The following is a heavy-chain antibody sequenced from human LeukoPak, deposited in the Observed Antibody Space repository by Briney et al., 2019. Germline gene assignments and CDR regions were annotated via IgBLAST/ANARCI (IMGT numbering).Heavy chain of an antibody. CDR2: ISWDGGST. CDR1: GFTFDDYA. Sequence: GGSLRLSCAASGFTFDDYAMHWVRQAPGKGLEWVSLISWDGGSTYYADPVKGRFTIPRDNSKNSLYLQMNSLRAEDTALYYCAKDINGIALGYFQHWGQGTLVTVSS. CDR3: AKDINGIALGYFQH. V-gene: IGHV3-43D*04. D-gene: IGHD6-19*01. J-gene: IGHJ1*01.